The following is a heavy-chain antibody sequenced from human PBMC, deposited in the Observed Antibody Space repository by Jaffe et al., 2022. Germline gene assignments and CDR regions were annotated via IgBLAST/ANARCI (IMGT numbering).Heavy chain of an antibody. D-gene: IGHD3-3*01. Sequence: QVQLQESGPGLVMPSGTLSLTCGVSGGSIISNNWWSWFRQSPGEGLDWIGEIHHSGRSAYNPSLKSRVSISLDKSKNQFFLNLNSVTAADTAMYYCASNGVGGHWFAPWGQGTLVTVSS. CDR2: IHHSGRS. CDR3: ASNGVGGHWFAP. V-gene: IGHV4-4*02. J-gene: IGHJ5*02. CDR1: GGSIISNNW.